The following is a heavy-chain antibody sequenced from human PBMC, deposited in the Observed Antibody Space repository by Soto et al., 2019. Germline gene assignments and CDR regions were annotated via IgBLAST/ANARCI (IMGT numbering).Heavy chain of an antibody. V-gene: IGHV3-21*01. CDR3: ARENVEMATNPLDY. Sequence: GGSLRLSCAASGFTFSSYSMNWVRQAPGKGLEWVSSISSSSSYIYYADSVKGRFTISRDNAKNSLYLQMNSLRAEDTAVYYCARENVEMATNPLDYWGQGTLVTVSS. CDR1: GFTFSSYS. D-gene: IGHD5-12*01. J-gene: IGHJ4*02. CDR2: ISSSSSYI.